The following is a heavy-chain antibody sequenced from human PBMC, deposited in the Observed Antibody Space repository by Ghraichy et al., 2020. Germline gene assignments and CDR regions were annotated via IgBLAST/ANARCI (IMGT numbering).Heavy chain of an antibody. CDR2: INAGNGNT. CDR1: GYTFTSYA. J-gene: IGHJ4*02. V-gene: IGHV1-3*01. Sequence: ASVKVSCKASGYTFTSYAMHWVRQAPGQRLEWMGWINAGNGNTKYSQKFQGRVTITRDTSASTAYMELSSLRSEDTAVYYCARDREYSSGWYSSNPLGYWGQGTLVTVSS. D-gene: IGHD6-19*01. CDR3: ARDREYSSGWYSSNPLGY.